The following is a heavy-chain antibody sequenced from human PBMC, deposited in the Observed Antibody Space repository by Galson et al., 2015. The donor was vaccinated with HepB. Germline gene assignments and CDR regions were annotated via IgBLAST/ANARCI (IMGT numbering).Heavy chain of an antibody. D-gene: IGHD6-13*01. Sequence: QSGAEVKKPGESLKISCKGSGYRFTSYWIGWVRQMPGKGLEWMGVIYPGDSQIRYSPSFQGQVTISADKSISTAYLQWSSLKASDTAMYYCAGGNGAAAGIADYYYIMDVWGQGTTVTVSS. CDR3: AGGNGAAAGIADYYYIMDV. CDR1: GYRFTSYW. CDR2: IYPGDSQI. V-gene: IGHV5-51*03. J-gene: IGHJ6*02.